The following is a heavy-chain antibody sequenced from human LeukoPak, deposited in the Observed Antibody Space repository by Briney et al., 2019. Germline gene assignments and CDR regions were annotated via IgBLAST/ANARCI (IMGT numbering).Heavy chain of an antibody. Sequence: PGGSLRLSCAASGFTFDDYAMHWVRQAPGKGLEWVSGISWNSGSIGYADSVKGRFTISRDNSKNTLYLQMNSLRAEDTAVYYCARDGDRGPYYYYYYMDVWGKGTTVTVSS. V-gene: IGHV3-9*01. J-gene: IGHJ6*03. CDR3: ARDGDRGPYYYYYYMDV. CDR1: GFTFDDYA. CDR2: ISWNSGSI. D-gene: IGHD3-22*01.